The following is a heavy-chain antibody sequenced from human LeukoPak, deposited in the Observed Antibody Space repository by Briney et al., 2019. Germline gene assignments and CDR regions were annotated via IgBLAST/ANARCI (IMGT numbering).Heavy chain of an antibody. Sequence: ASVNVSFKASGYTFTGYYIHWVRQAPGRGLEWMGWINPNSGDTNYAQKFQGRVTMTRDTSISTAYMELSSLRSDDTAVYYCARVGMVRTTHAFFDYWGQGTLVTVSS. CDR1: GYTFTGYY. J-gene: IGHJ4*02. CDR2: INPNSGDT. V-gene: IGHV1-2*02. D-gene: IGHD4/OR15-4a*01. CDR3: ARVGMVRTTHAFFDY.